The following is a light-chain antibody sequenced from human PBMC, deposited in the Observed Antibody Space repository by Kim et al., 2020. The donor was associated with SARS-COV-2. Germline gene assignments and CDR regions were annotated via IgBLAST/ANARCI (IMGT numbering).Light chain of an antibody. J-gene: IGKJ2*01. V-gene: IGKV1-39*01. CDR1: QNINNY. CDR3: QQTFSSPIT. CDR2: SAS. Sequence: DIQMTQSPSSLSASVGDRVTITCRASQNINNYLNWYQQKPGKAPNLLIYSASTLQSWVPSRFYGSGSVTDFTLTISSLQPEDFATYYCQQTFSSPITFGQGTKVDIK.